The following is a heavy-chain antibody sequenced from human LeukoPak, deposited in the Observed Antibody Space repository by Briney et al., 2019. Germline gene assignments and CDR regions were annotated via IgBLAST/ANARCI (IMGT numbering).Heavy chain of an antibody. CDR3: ARDPSVAGPLDY. CDR1: GFTFSSYP. CDR2: ISSSPTTI. V-gene: IGHV3-48*02. D-gene: IGHD6-19*01. Sequence: GGSLRLSCAASGFTFSSYPINWVRQAPGKGLGWVSFISSSPTTIYYADSVKGRLTISRDNAKNSLYQQMTSLRDEDTAVYYCARDPSVAGPLDYWGQGTLVTVSS. J-gene: IGHJ4*02.